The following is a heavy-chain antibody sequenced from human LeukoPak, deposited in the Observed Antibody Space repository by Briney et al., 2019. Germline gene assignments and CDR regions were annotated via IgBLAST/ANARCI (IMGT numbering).Heavy chain of an antibody. CDR3: AKNRIPTAITPDS. J-gene: IGHJ5*01. CDR1: EFTFSSYV. V-gene: IGHV3-30*18. D-gene: IGHD2-2*02. Sequence: PGGSLRLSCAASEFTFSSYVMAWVRQAPGKGLEWVAVIPYDSSNKYYTDSVKGRFTISRDNSQNTLYLQMNSLRTEDTALYYCAKNRIPTAITPDSWGQGTLVTVSS. CDR2: IPYDSSNK.